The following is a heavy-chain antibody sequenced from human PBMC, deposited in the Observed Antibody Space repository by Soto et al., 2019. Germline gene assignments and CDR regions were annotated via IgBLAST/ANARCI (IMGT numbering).Heavy chain of an antibody. D-gene: IGHD2-15*01. CDR3: AHRPSYCSGGSCYSGFDY. CDR2: IYWDDDK. J-gene: IGHJ4*02. V-gene: IGHV2-5*02. Sequence: QITLKESGPTLVKPTQTLTLTCTFSGFSLSTSGVGVGWIRQPPGKALEWLALIYWDDDKRYSPSLKSRLTITKYTSKNKVVLTMTNMDPVDTATYYCAHRPSYCSGGSCYSGFDYWGQGTLVTVSS. CDR1: GFSLSTSGVG.